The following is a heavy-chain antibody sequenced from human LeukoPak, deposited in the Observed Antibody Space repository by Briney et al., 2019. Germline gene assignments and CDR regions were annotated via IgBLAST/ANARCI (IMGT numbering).Heavy chain of an antibody. CDR1: GLTLSSYA. J-gene: IGHJ4*02. CDR2: ISGSGGST. CDR3: ARSQKRNYGSGSGDFDY. D-gene: IGHD3-10*01. Sequence: GGSLRLSCATSGLTLSSYAMSWVRQAPGKGLEWVSAISGSGGSTYYADSVKGRLTISRDNSKNTLYLQMNSLRAEDTAVYYCARSQKRNYGSGSGDFDYWGQGTLVTVSS. V-gene: IGHV3-23*01.